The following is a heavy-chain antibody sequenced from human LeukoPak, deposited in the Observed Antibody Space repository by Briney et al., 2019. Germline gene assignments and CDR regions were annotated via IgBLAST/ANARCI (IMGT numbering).Heavy chain of an antibody. J-gene: IGHJ4*02. D-gene: IGHD5-24*01. CDR1: GGSFSGYY. CDR3: ARDNVAAPMATIDH. V-gene: IGHV4-34*01. Sequence: SETLSLTCAVFGGSFSGYYWNWIRQPPGKGLEWIGQINPSRNTNYNPSLKSRVTISVDTSKNQFSLRLSSVTAADTAIYFCARDNVAAPMATIDHWGQGTLVTVSS. CDR2: INPSRNT.